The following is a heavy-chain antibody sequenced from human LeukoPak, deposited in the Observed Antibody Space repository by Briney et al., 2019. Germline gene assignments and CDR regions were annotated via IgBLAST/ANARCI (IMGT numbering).Heavy chain of an antibody. J-gene: IGHJ5*02. CDR3: ARTYYYDNSGPLA. CDR2: IYTSGST. V-gene: IGHV4-61*02. D-gene: IGHD3-22*01. Sequence: SQTLSLTCTVSGGSISRGSYYWSWIRQPAGKGLEWIGRIYTSGSTHYNPSLKSRVTISVDTSKNQFSLKVSSVTAADTAVYYCARTYYYDNSGPLAWGQGTLVTVSS. CDR1: GGSISRGSYY.